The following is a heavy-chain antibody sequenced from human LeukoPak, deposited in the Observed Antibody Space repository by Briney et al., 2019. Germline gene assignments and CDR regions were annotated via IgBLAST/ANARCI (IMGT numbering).Heavy chain of an antibody. V-gene: IGHV1-2*02. J-gene: IGHJ4*02. D-gene: IGHD6-19*01. Sequence: ASVKVSCKASGYTFTGYYMHWVRQAPGQGLEWMGWINPNSGGTNYAQKFQGRVTMTRDTSISTAYMELSRLRSDDTAVYYCARDGRCSSGFSFDFDYWGQGTLVTVSS. CDR2: INPNSGGT. CDR1: GYTFTGYY. CDR3: ARDGRCSSGFSFDFDY.